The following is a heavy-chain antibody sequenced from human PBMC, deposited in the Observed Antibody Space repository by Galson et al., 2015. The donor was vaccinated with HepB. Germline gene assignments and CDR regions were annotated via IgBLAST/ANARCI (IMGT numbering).Heavy chain of an antibody. V-gene: IGHV1-18*01. Sequence: SVKVSCKASGYTFTSYGISWVRQAPGQGLEWMGWISAYNGNTNYAQKLQGRVTMTTDTSTSTAYMELRSLRSDDTAVYYCARGEAGPGKYSSSELFDYWGQGTLVTVSS. J-gene: IGHJ4*02. CDR3: ARGEAGPGKYSSSELFDY. CDR2: ISAYNGNT. CDR1: GYTFTSYG. D-gene: IGHD6-13*01.